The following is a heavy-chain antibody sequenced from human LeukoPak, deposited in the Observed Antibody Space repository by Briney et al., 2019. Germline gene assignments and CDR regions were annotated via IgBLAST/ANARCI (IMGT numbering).Heavy chain of an antibody. Sequence: GGSLRLSCAVSGFTFSDYAMGWVRQAPGKGLEWVSAISGSADNTYYADSVKGRFTISRDNSKRMLNLQMNSLRAEDTAVYYCAKVSDCCPFDYWGQGTLVTASS. CDR2: ISGSADNT. J-gene: IGHJ4*02. V-gene: IGHV3-23*01. D-gene: IGHD2-21*01. CDR3: AKVSDCCPFDY. CDR1: GFTFSDYA.